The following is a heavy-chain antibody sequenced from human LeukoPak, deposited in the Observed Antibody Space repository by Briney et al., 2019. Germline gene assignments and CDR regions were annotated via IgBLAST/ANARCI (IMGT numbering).Heavy chain of an antibody. CDR2: ISGSGGGT. J-gene: IGHJ4*02. Sequence: GGSLRLSRAASGFTFSSYAMSWVRQAPGKGLEWVSTISGSGGGTYYADSVKGRFTISRDNSRNTLYLQMNSLRAEDTALYYCARVRTGFEDYWGQGTLVTISS. V-gene: IGHV3-23*01. D-gene: IGHD3-3*01. CDR3: ARVRTGFEDY. CDR1: GFTFSSYA.